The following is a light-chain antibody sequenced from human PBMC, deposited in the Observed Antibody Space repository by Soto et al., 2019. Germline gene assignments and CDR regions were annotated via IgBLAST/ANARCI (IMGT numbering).Light chain of an antibody. CDR2: DVS. CDR1: RSDVGGYDY. Sequence: QSALTQPRSVSGSPGQSVTISCTGTRSDVGGYDYVSWYQQHPDKVPELMIYDVSKRPSGVPDRFSGYKSGNTASLTISGLQAEDEADYYCCSYAGRSNFRVFGGGTKVTVL. CDR3: CSYAGRSNFRV. V-gene: IGLV2-11*01. J-gene: IGLJ2*01.